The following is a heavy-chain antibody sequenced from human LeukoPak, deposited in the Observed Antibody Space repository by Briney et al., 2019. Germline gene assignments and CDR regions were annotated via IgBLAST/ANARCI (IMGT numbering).Heavy chain of an antibody. J-gene: IGHJ4*02. D-gene: IGHD6-13*01. CDR2: IYYSGST. CDR1: GGSISSSSYY. Sequence: PSETLSLTCTVSGGSISSSSYYWGWIRQPPGKGLEWIGSIYYSGSTYYNPSLKSRVTISVDKSKNQFSLKLSSVTAADTAVYYCARGKQQLTDYWGQGTLVTVSS. CDR3: ARGKQQLTDY. V-gene: IGHV4-39*07.